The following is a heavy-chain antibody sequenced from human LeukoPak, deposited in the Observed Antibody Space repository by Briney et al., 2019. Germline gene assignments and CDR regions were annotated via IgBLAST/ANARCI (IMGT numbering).Heavy chain of an antibody. CDR2: INSDGSST. D-gene: IGHD3-9*01. J-gene: IGHJ4*02. Sequence: GGALRLSCAASGFTFSSYWMHWVRQAPGKGLVWVSRINSDGSSTSYADSVKGRFTISRDNAKNTLYLQMNSLRAEDTAVYYCAREVHDIYMDYWGQGTLVTVSS. CDR3: AREVHDIYMDY. CDR1: GFTFSSYW. V-gene: IGHV3-74*01.